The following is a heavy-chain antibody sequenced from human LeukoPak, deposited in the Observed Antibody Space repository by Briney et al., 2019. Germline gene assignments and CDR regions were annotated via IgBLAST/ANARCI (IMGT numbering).Heavy chain of an antibody. J-gene: IGHJ6*02. CDR1: GGSISSSNW. CDR2: IYHSGST. Sequence: SGTLSLTCAVSGGSISSSNWWSWVRQPPGKGLEWIGEIYHSGSTYYNPSLKSRVTISVDTSKNQFSPKLRSVTAADTAVYYCARDAIVGVNVGMDVWGQGTTVTVSS. CDR3: ARDAIVGVNVGMDV. D-gene: IGHD1-26*01. V-gene: IGHV4-4*02.